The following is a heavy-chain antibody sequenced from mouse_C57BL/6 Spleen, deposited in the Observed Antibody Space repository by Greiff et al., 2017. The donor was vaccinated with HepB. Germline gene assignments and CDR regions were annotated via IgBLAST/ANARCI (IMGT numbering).Heavy chain of an antibody. J-gene: IGHJ2*01. CDR3: ARHYYGSSYYYFDY. Sequence: QVQLQQSGPGLVAPSQSLSITCTVSGFSLTSYGVHWVRQPPGKGLEWLVVIWSDGSTTYNSALKSRLSISKDNSKSQVFLKMNSLQTDDTAMYYRARHYYGSSYYYFDYWGQGTTLTVSS. CDR2: IWSDGST. D-gene: IGHD1-1*01. V-gene: IGHV2-6-1*01. CDR1: GFSLTSYG.